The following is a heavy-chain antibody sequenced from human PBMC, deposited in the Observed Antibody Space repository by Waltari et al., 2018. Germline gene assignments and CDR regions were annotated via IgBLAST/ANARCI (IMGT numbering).Heavy chain of an antibody. CDR1: GFTFSNAW. J-gene: IGHJ4*01. CDR3: ARMFYDFWTGYSDY. Sequence: VQLVESGGGLVKPGGSLRLSCAASGFTFSNAWMNWVRQAPGKGLEWIGSIYHSGSTYFNPSLKSRVTISVDTSKNKVSLRLSSVTAADTAVYYCARMFYDFWTGYSDYWGHGTLVTVSS. CDR2: IYHSGST. V-gene: IGHV4-38-2*01. D-gene: IGHD3-3*01.